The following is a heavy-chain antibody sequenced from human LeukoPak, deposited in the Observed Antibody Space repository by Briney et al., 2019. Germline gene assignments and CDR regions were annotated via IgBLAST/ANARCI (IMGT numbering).Heavy chain of an antibody. CDR2: ISYEGSNK. CDR1: GFTFSSYG. Sequence: GGSLSLSCAASGFTFSSYGMHWVRQAPGKGLEWVAVISYEGSNKYYADSVKGRFTISRDNSKNTLYLQMNSLRAEDTAVYYCAKDANPDRPSIAVAKHYYYYYGMDVWGQGTTVTVSS. D-gene: IGHD6-19*01. CDR3: AKDANPDRPSIAVAKHYYYYYGMDV. J-gene: IGHJ6*02. V-gene: IGHV3-30*18.